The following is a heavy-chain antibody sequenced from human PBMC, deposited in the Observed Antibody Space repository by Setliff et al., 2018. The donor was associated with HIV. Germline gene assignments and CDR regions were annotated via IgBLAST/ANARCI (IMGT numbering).Heavy chain of an antibody. D-gene: IGHD3-3*01. Sequence: GALVKVSCKASGYTFTNYGISWVRQAPGQGLEWMGWISAYNGNTNYAQRFQGRVSMTTDTSTSTAYMELRSLRSDDTAVYYCVREYFDFWRGFSDALHIWGQGTMVTVSS. J-gene: IGHJ3*02. CDR2: ISAYNGNT. CDR1: GYTFTNYG. CDR3: VREYFDFWRGFSDALHI. V-gene: IGHV1-18*01.